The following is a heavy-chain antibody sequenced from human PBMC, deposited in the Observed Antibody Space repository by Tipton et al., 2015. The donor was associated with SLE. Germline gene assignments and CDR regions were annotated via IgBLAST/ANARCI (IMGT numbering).Heavy chain of an antibody. Sequence: AVSGFTFSNYSMNWVRQAPGKGLEWVSSISSSSYYIYYADSVKGRFTISRDNAKKSLYLQMNSLRAEDTVVYYCARGFLGMKAAQYYFDYWGQGTLVTVSS. V-gene: IGHV3-21*03. CDR3: ARGFLGMKAAQYYFDY. CDR2: ISSSSYYI. CDR1: GFTFSNYS. D-gene: IGHD6-25*01. J-gene: IGHJ4*02.